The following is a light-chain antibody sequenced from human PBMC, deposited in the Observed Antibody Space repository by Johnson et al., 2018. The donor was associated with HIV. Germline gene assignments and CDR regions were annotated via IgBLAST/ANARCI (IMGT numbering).Light chain of an antibody. J-gene: IGLJ1*01. CDR3: GTWDSSLSGYV. Sequence: QSVLTQPPSVSAAPGQKVTISCSGSSSNIGNNYVSWYQQLPGTAPKLLIYDNNKRPSGIPDRFSGSKSGTSATLGITGLQTGDEADYYCGTWDSSLSGYVVGTGTKVTGL. CDR1: SSNIGNNY. CDR2: DNN. V-gene: IGLV1-51*01.